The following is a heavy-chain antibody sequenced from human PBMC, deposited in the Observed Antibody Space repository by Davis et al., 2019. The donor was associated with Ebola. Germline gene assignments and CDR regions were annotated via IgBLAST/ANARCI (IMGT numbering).Heavy chain of an antibody. CDR2: IYYSGST. CDR1: GGSISNYY. Sequence: SETLSLTCTVSGGSISNYYWNWIRQPPGKGLEWIGYIYYSGSTTYNPSLRSRVTISVDTSKTQFSLKVSSVTAADTAVYYCARGGYSDWFDPWGQGALVTVSS. J-gene: IGHJ5*02. V-gene: IGHV4-59*01. CDR3: ARGGYSDWFDP. D-gene: IGHD3-22*01.